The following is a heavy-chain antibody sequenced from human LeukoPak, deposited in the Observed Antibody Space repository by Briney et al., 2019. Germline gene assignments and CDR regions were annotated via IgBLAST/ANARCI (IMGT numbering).Heavy chain of an antibody. V-gene: IGHV3-23*01. CDR3: AKETRAYYYGDLDS. J-gene: IGHJ4*02. Sequence: PGGSLRRPCAASGFTFSSYDMSWVRQAPGKGLEWVSGISGRGDSTYYADSVKGRFTISRDNSKKTLDLQMNSLRAEDAAIYYCAKETRAYYYGDLDSWGQRTLVTVSS. CDR2: ISGRGDST. D-gene: IGHD3-22*01. CDR1: GFTFSSYD.